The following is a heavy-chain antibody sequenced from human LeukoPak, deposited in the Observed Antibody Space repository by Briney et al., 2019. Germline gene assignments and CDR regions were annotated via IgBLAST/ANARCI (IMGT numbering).Heavy chain of an antibody. CDR3: ARESHVTREDY. Sequence: ASVKVSCKASGYTFTSYDINWVRQAPGQGLEWMGWISANDGNTDYPQKLQGRVTMTTDTSTSTAYMELRSLRSDDTAVYYCARESHVTREDYWGQGTLVTVSS. J-gene: IGHJ4*02. CDR1: GYTFTSYD. D-gene: IGHD3-10*01. CDR2: ISANDGNT. V-gene: IGHV1-18*01.